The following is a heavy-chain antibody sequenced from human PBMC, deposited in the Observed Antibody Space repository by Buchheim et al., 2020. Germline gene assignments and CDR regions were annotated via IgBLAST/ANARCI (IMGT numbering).Heavy chain of an antibody. CDR3: ARWKDCSSTSCYRDYYYYGMDV. J-gene: IGHJ6*02. D-gene: IGHD2-2*02. CDR2: IYTSGST. V-gene: IGHV4-61*02. CDR1: GGSISSGSYY. Sequence: QVQLQESGPGLVKPSQTLFLTCTVSGGSISSGSYYWSWIRQPAGKGLEWIGRIYTSGSTNYNPSLKSRVTISVDTSKNQFSLKLSSVTAADTAVYYCARWKDCSSTSCYRDYYYYGMDVWGQGTT.